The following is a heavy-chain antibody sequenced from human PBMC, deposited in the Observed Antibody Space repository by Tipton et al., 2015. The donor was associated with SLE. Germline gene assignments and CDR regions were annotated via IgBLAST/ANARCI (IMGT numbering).Heavy chain of an antibody. CDR2: ITSSSSYI. Sequence: SLRLSCAASGFTFASYTMTWVRQAPGKGLQWVSSITSSSSYIYTADSVKGRFTISRDNAKNSLYLQMNSLRAEDTAVYYCARESLMVRGGNYYYYMDVWGKGTTVTVSS. V-gene: IGHV3-21*04. CDR1: GFTFASYT. D-gene: IGHD3-10*01. CDR3: ARESLMVRGGNYYYYMDV. J-gene: IGHJ6*03.